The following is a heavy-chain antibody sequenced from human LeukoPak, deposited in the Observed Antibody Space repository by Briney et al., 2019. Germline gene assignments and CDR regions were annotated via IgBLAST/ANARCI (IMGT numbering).Heavy chain of an antibody. CDR1: GYTFTSYY. Sequence: GASVKVSCKASGYTFTSYYMHWVRQAPGQGLEWMGIINPSGGSASYAQKFQGRVTMTRDMSTSTVYMELSSLRSEDTAVYYCAGQAYSSGWYPGHWGQGTLVTVSS. CDR2: INPSGGSA. CDR3: AGQAYSSGWYPGH. V-gene: IGHV1-46*01. J-gene: IGHJ4*02. D-gene: IGHD6-19*01.